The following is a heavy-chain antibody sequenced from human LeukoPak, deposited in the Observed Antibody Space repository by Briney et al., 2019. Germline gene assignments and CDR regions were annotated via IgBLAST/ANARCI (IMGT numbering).Heavy chain of an antibody. Sequence: PSETLSLTCTVSGGSISSSSYYWGWIRQPPGKGLEWIGSIYYSGSTYYNPSLKSRVTISVDTSKNQFSLKLSSVTAADTAVYYCASYRGVTTLGYWGQGTLVTVSS. CDR2: IYYSGST. J-gene: IGHJ4*02. D-gene: IGHD4-17*01. CDR3: ASYRGVTTLGY. CDR1: GGSISSSSYY. V-gene: IGHV4-39*01.